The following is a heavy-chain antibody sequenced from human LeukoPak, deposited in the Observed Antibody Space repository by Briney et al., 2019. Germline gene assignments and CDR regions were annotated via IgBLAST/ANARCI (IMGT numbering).Heavy chain of an antibody. CDR1: GGSITSSSHF. J-gene: IGHJ4*02. V-gene: IGHV4-39*01. CDR2: IHYTGST. Sequence: SETLSLACTVSGGSITSSSHFWAWIRQPPGKGLEWIASIHYTGSTFYSPSLQTRVTISVDTSKNQFSLNLRSVTATDTAVYYCAREEASAGDYWGQGTLVTVSS. D-gene: IGHD6-13*01. CDR3: AREEASAGDY.